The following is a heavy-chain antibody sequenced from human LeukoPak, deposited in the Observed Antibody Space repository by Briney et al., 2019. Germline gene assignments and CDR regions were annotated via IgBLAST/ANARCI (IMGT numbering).Heavy chain of an antibody. Sequence: SETLSLTCAVYGGSFSGYYWSWIRQPPGKGLEWIGEINHSGSTNYNPSLKSRVTISVDTSKNQFSLKLSSVTAADTAVYYCARHHPVSRLLPKGGFDYWGQGTLVTVSS. CDR1: GGSFSGYY. CDR3: ARHHPVSRLLPKGGFDY. V-gene: IGHV4-34*01. J-gene: IGHJ4*02. CDR2: INHSGST. D-gene: IGHD3-22*01.